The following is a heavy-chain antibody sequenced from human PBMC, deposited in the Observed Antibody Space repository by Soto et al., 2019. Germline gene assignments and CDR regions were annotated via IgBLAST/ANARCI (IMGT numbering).Heavy chain of an antibody. V-gene: IGHV1-18*04. CDR1: GYTFNNYG. Sequence: QVQLVQSGGEVKKPGASVKVSCNTAGYTFNNYGISWVRQAPGQGLEWMGWISAYNGNTNYAQKLQGRVTMTTDTTTSTAHKELTSLTSDDTAVFFCAGERATNDYWGQGTLVTVSS. J-gene: IGHJ4*02. CDR2: ISAYNGNT. CDR3: AGERATNDY.